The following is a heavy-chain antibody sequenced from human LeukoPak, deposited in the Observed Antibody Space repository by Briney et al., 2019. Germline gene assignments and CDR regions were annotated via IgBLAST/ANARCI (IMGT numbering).Heavy chain of an antibody. D-gene: IGHD6-6*01. Sequence: GGSLRLSCAASGFTFSSYAMSWVRQAPGKGLEWVSYISSSGSTIYYADSVKGRFTISRDNAKNSLYLQMNSLRAEDTAVYYCARDRDSSYRRGVFDIWGQGTMVTVSS. V-gene: IGHV3-48*03. J-gene: IGHJ3*02. CDR1: GFTFSSYA. CDR3: ARDRDSSYRRGVFDI. CDR2: ISSSGSTI.